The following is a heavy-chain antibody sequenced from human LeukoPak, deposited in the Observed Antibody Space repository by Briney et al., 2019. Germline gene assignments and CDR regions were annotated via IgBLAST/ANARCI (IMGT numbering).Heavy chain of an antibody. CDR3: ARGGLYGDRIDY. J-gene: IGHJ4*02. CDR1: GGSITHYY. V-gene: IGHV4-59*01. CDR2: IYYSGST. D-gene: IGHD4-17*01. Sequence: SETLSLTCSVSGGSITHYYWSWIRQPPGKGLEWIGYIYYSGSTNYNPSLKSRVTISVDTSKNQFSLKLSSVTAADTAVYYCARGGLYGDRIDYWGQGTLVTVSS.